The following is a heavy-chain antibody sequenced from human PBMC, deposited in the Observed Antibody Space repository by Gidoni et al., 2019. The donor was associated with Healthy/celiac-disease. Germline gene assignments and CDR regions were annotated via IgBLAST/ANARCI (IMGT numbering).Heavy chain of an antibody. CDR2: IGTAGGT. Sequence: EVQLVESGGGLVQPGGSLRLSCAASGFTFSSYDMHWVRQATGKGLEWVSAIGTAGGTYYPVSVKGRFTISRENAKNSLYLQMNSLRAGDTAVYYCAREGAADILTGYPPAYYYGMDVWGQGTTVTVSS. CDR1: GFTFSSYD. D-gene: IGHD3-9*01. J-gene: IGHJ6*02. CDR3: AREGAADILTGYPPAYYYGMDV. V-gene: IGHV3-13*01.